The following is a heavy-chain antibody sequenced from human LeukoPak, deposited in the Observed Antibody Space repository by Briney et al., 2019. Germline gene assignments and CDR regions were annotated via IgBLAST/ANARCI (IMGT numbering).Heavy chain of an antibody. D-gene: IGHD3-3*01. CDR1: GGTFSSYA. CDR3: ARDVAKYYDFWSGPYYYGMDV. CDR2: IIPILGIA. J-gene: IGHJ6*02. V-gene: IGHV1-69*04. Sequence: ASVKVSCKASGGTFSSYAISWVRQAPGQGLEWMGRIIPILGIANYAQKFQGRVTMTTDTSTSTAYMELRSLRSDDTAVYYCARDVAKYYDFWSGPYYYGMDVWGQGTTVTVSS.